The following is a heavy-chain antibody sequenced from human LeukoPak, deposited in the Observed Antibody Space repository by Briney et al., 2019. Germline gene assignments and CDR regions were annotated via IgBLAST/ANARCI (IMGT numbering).Heavy chain of an antibody. V-gene: IGHV3-21*01. CDR2: ISTGSSYI. CDR3: ARSEGYCSSNTCDAYYYYMDV. D-gene: IGHD2-2*01. Sequence: GGFLRLSCAASGFTFSSHAMRWVRQAPGKGLEWVSAISTGSSYINYADSVKGRFTISRDNAKNSLYLQMNSLRAEDTAVYYCARSEGYCSSNTCDAYYYYMDVWGKGTTVTVSS. CDR1: GFTFSSHA. J-gene: IGHJ6*03.